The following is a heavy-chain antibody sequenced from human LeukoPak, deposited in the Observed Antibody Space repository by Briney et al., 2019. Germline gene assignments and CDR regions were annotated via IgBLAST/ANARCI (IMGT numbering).Heavy chain of an antibody. V-gene: IGHV3-66*01. D-gene: IGHD3-10*01. CDR2: IYSGGST. Sequence: GGCLRLSCAASGFTVSSNYMSWVRQAPGKGLEWVSVIYSGGSTYYADSVKGRFTISRDNSKNTLYLQMNSLRAEDTAVYYCARGGSYGSGRTNFDYWGQGTLVTVSS. CDR3: ARGGSYGSGRTNFDY. J-gene: IGHJ4*02. CDR1: GFTVSSNY.